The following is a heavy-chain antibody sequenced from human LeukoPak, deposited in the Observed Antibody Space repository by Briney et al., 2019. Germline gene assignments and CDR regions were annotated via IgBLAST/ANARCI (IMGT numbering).Heavy chain of an antibody. CDR1: GGSFSGYY. CDR3: ARGQMGRFLEWSYPSYNWFDP. D-gene: IGHD3-3*01. J-gene: IGHJ5*02. V-gene: IGHV4-34*01. CDR2: INHSGST. Sequence: SETLSLTCAVYGGSFSGYYWSWIRQPPGKGLEWIGEINHSGSTNYNPSLKSRVTISVDTSKNQFSLKLSSVTAADTAVYYCARGQMGRFLEWSYPSYNWFDPWGQGTLVTVSS.